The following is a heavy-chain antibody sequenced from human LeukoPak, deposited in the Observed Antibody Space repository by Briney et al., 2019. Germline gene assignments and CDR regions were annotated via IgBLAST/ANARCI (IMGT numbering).Heavy chain of an antibody. J-gene: IGHJ6*03. CDR2: IFTSGST. CDR3: ARVFDKDV. D-gene: IGHD2-21*01. Sequence: SETLSLTWAVYGGSFSGYYWSWIRQPAGKGLEWIGRIFTSGSTHYNPSLKSRVTMSVDTSKNQFSLRLSSVTAADTAVYYCARVFDKDVWGKGTTVTVSS. CDR1: GGSFSGYY. V-gene: IGHV4-59*10.